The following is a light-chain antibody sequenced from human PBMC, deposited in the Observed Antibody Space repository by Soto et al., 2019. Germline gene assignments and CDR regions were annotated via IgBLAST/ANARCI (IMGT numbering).Light chain of an antibody. J-gene: IGKJ1*01. CDR2: KAS. Sequence: DIQMTQSPSTLSASVGDRVTITCRASQSISSWLAWYQQKPGKAPKLLIYKASSLESGVPSSFSGSGSGTEFTLTISSLQPDDFATYYCQQYSSYPWPFGQGTKVEIK. V-gene: IGKV1-5*03. CDR3: QQYSSYPWP. CDR1: QSISSW.